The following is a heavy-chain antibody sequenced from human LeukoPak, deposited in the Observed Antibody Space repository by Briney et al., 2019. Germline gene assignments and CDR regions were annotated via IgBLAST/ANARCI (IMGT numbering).Heavy chain of an antibody. CDR3: AKNPYGSGSFAFDS. V-gene: IGHV3-30*18. D-gene: IGHD3-10*01. CDR1: GFTFSNYG. CDR2: ISSDGGNK. Sequence: GGSLRLSCAASGFTFSNYGMHWVRQAPGKGLEWLAVISSDGGNKYYADSGKGRFTISRDNSKNMLYLQMNSLRVDDTAVYSCAKNPYGSGSFAFDSWGQGTLVTVSS. J-gene: IGHJ4*02.